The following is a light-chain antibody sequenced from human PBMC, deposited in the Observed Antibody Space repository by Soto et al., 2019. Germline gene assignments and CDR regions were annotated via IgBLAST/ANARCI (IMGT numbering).Light chain of an antibody. CDR2: KAS. CDR3: QHDTSYSEA. Sequence: DIQMTQSPSTLSGSVGDRVTITCRASQTISSWLAWYQQKPWKAPKLLIYKASTLKSGVPSRFSGSGSVTECTLTISSLQPDDFATYYCQHDTSYSEAFCQGTKVE. CDR1: QTISSW. J-gene: IGKJ1*01. V-gene: IGKV1-5*03.